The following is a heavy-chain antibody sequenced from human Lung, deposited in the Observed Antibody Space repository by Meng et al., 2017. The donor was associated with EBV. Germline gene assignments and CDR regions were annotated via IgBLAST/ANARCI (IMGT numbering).Heavy chain of an antibody. J-gene: IGHJ4*02. V-gene: IGHV4-34*01. CDR2: INHSGST. CDR3: ARRMTVAIDF. D-gene: IGHD5-12*01. Sequence: QGPLQQWGAGLLKPSETLSLTCAVYGGSFSGYYWSWIRQPPGKGLEWIGEINHSGSTNYNPSLKSRVTISVDRSKNQFSLKVNSVTAADTAVYYCARRMTVAIDFWGQGTLVTVSS. CDR1: GGSFSGYY.